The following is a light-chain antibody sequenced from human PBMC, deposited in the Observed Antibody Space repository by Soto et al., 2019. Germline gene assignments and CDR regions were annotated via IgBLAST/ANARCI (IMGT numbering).Light chain of an antibody. CDR3: CSYAGTSTFVV. Sequence: QSALTQPSSVSGSPGQSITISCIGTSSDVGSYNLVSWYQQHPDKAPKLLIFEDSKRPSGVSNRFSGSKSGNTASLTISGLQAEDEADYHCCSYAGTSTFVVFGGGTKLTVL. J-gene: IGLJ3*02. V-gene: IGLV2-23*02. CDR2: EDS. CDR1: SSDVGSYNL.